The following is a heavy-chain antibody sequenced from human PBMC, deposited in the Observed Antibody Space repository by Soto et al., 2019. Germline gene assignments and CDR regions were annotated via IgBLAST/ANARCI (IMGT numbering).Heavy chain of an antibody. Sequence: GGSLRLSCAASGFTFSDYGMHWVRQAPGEGLQWVAVIWFDGSNEHYADSVKGRFTISRDNSKNTLYLQVYSLRAGDTAVYYCARGSLYCSSTSCSYGMDVWGQGTTVTVSS. J-gene: IGHJ6*02. CDR3: ARGSLYCSSTSCSYGMDV. D-gene: IGHD2-15*01. CDR2: IWFDGSNE. CDR1: GFTFSDYG. V-gene: IGHV3-33*01.